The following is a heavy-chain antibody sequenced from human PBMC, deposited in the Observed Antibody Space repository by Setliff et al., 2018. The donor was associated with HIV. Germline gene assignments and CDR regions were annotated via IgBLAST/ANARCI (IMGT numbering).Heavy chain of an antibody. J-gene: IGHJ5*02. CDR1: GGSFRGYY. Sequence: SETLSLTCAVYGGSFRGYYWSWIRQPPGKGLEWIGEINHSGSTNYNPSLKSRVTISVDTSKNQSSLKLSSVTAADTAVYYCARGGGIVVVPAAKGVWFDPWGQGTLVTVSS. V-gene: IGHV4-34*01. CDR3: ARGGGIVVVPAAKGVWFDP. CDR2: INHSGST. D-gene: IGHD2-2*01.